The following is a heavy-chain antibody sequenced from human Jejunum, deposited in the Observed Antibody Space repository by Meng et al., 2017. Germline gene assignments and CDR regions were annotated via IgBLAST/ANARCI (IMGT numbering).Heavy chain of an antibody. V-gene: IGHV4-4*02. CDR2: IYHTGTT. J-gene: IGHJ5*02. Sequence: VQVKESGPGLVKPSGPLSLTCAVSGASISDSNWWSWVRQPLGKALEWIGEIYHTGTTNYNPSLKSRVTMSLDKSKNQFSLELTSVTAADTAVYYCARDLLGPAIAATGWFDPWGQGTLVTVSS. CDR1: GASISDSNW. CDR3: ARDLLGPAIAATGWFDP. D-gene: IGHD6-13*01.